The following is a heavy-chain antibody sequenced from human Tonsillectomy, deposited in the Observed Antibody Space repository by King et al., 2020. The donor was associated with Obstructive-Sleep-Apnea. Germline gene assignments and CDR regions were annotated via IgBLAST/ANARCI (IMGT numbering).Heavy chain of an antibody. CDR1: GGSIRSSSYY. D-gene: IGHD1-1*01. J-gene: IGHJ6*02. Sequence: LQLQESGPGLVKPSETLSLTCTVSGGSIRSSSYYWGWIRQPPGKGLEWIGSIHHSGSTYYNPSLKSRVTISVDTSKKQFSLKVSSVAAADTAMYYCVRDGERGVLPDYYYGMEVWGQGTTVTVSS. CDR2: IHHSGST. V-gene: IGHV4-39*07. CDR3: VRDGERGVLPDYYYGMEV.